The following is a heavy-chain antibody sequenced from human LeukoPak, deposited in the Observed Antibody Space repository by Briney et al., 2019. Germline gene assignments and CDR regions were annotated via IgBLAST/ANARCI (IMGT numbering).Heavy chain of an antibody. D-gene: IGHD3-10*01. CDR1: GFTFSSYW. CDR2: IKQDGSEK. CDR3: ARETTMVRGVISYYYYYMDV. Sequence: PGGSLRLSCAASGFTFSSYWMSWVRQAPGKGLEWVANIKQDGSEKYYVDSVKGRFTISRDNSKNTLYLQMNSLRAEDTAVYYCARETTMVRGVISYYYYYMDVWGKGTTVTISS. V-gene: IGHV3-7*01. J-gene: IGHJ6*03.